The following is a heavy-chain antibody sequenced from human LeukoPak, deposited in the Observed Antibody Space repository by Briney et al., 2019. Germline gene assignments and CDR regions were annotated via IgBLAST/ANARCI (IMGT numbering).Heavy chain of an antibody. CDR2: INYSGST. CDR3: ARGRGGYPG. Sequence: SETLSLTCTVSNRSITSDYWSWIRQPPGKGLEWIGEINYSGSTNYNPSLKSRVTISVDTSKNQFSLKLSSVTAADTAVYYCARGRGGYPGWGQGTMVTVSS. D-gene: IGHD5-12*01. V-gene: IGHV4-34*01. J-gene: IGHJ3*01. CDR1: NRSITSDY.